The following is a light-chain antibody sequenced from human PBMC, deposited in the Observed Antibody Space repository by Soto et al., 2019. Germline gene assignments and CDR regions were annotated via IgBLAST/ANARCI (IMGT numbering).Light chain of an antibody. CDR3: SSYTSASTPWV. CDR1: GSDVGGYNY. V-gene: IGLV2-14*01. Sequence: QSALTQPASVSGSPGQSITISCTGTGSDVGGYNYVSWYQQHPGKAPKVMIDDVSNRPSGFSHRFSGSKSGNTASLTISWLQAEDEADYYCSSYTSASTPWVFGGGTKVTV. J-gene: IGLJ3*02. CDR2: DVS.